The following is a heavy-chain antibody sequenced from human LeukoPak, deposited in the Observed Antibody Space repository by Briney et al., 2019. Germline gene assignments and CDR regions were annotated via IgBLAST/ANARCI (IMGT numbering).Heavy chain of an antibody. CDR2: INPNSGGT. V-gene: IGHV1-2*02. Sequence: ASVKVSCKASGYTFTGYYMHWVRQAPGQGLEWMGWINPNSGGTNYALKFQGRVTMTRDTSISTAYMELSRLRSDDTAVYYCARISSSFPLGSPIDYWGQGTLVTVSS. CDR3: ARISSSFPLGSPIDY. D-gene: IGHD6-13*01. CDR1: GYTFTGYY. J-gene: IGHJ4*02.